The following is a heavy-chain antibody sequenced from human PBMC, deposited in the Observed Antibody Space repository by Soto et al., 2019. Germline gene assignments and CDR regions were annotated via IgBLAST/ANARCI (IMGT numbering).Heavy chain of an antibody. Sequence: SVKVSCKASGFTFFTSAIQWVRQARGQRLEWMGWIVVGSGNTNYAQKFQERVTITRDMSTNTAYMELASLRSEDTAVYYCAADPYCGGDCYFDYWGQGTMVTVSS. CDR1: GFTFFTSA. V-gene: IGHV1-58*02. J-gene: IGHJ4*02. CDR3: AADPYCGGDCYFDY. D-gene: IGHD2-21*02. CDR2: IVVGSGNT.